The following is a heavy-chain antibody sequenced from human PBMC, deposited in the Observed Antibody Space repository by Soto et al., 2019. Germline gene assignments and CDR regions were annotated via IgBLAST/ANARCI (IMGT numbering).Heavy chain of an antibody. CDR3: ARDTGVVIMRLIDY. Sequence: ASVKVSCKASGYTFTSYGISWVRQAPGQGLEWMGWISAYNGNTNYAQKLQGRVTMTTDKSTSTAYMELRSLRSDDTAVYYCARDTGVVIMRLIDYWGQGTLVTVSS. V-gene: IGHV1-18*01. J-gene: IGHJ4*02. CDR2: ISAYNGNT. D-gene: IGHD3-3*01. CDR1: GYTFTSYG.